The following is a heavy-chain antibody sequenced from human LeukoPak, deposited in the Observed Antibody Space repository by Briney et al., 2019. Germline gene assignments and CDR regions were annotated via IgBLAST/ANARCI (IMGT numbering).Heavy chain of an antibody. J-gene: IGHJ4*02. CDR3: ARHPFGVVPFFDY. V-gene: IGHV4-59*08. Sequence: PSETLSLTCTVSGGSISSYYWSWIRQPPGKGLEWIGYIYYSGSTNYNPSLKSRVTISVDTSKNQFSLKLSSVTAADTAVYYCARHPFGVVPFFDYWGQGTLVTVSS. D-gene: IGHD3-3*01. CDR1: GGSISSYY. CDR2: IYYSGST.